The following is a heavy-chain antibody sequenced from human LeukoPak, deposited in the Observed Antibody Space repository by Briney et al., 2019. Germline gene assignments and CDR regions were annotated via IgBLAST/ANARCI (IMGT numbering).Heavy chain of an antibody. D-gene: IGHD2-2*01. J-gene: IGHJ4*02. CDR1: GGSISSSSYY. Sequence: SETLSLTCTVSGGSISSSSYYWDWIRQPPGRGLEWIGAIYYSGNTNYNPSLKSRVTISVDTSKNQFSLKLSSATAADTAVYYCARHRIPAALASAFDYWGQGTLVTVSP. CDR2: IYYSGNT. CDR3: ARHRIPAALASAFDY. V-gene: IGHV4-39*01.